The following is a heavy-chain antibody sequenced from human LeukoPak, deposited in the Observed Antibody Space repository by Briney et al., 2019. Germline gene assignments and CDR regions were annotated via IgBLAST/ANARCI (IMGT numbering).Heavy chain of an antibody. CDR3: AREKAVAGRNLGD. J-gene: IGHJ4*02. Sequence: ASVKVSCKASGYTFTTYGISWLRQAPGQGLEWMGWISPYNGNTNYAHKLQGRVTMTTDTSTTTAFMELRSLRSDDTAVYYCAREKAVAGRNLGDWGQGTLVTVSS. V-gene: IGHV1-18*01. CDR2: ISPYNGNT. D-gene: IGHD6-19*01. CDR1: GYTFTTYG.